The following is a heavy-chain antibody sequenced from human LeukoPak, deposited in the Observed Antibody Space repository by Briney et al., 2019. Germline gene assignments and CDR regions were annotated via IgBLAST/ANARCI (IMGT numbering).Heavy chain of an antibody. CDR1: GGSISSYY. CDR3: ARGPYYYDSSGYYYGVGFDY. J-gene: IGHJ4*02. Sequence: PSETLSLTCTVSGGSISSYYWSWIRQPPGKGLEWIGYIYYSGSTNYNPSLKSRVTISVDTSKNQFSLKLSSVTAADTAVYYCARGPYYYDSSGYYYGVGFDYWGQGTLVTVSS. V-gene: IGHV4-59*01. CDR2: IYYSGST. D-gene: IGHD3-22*01.